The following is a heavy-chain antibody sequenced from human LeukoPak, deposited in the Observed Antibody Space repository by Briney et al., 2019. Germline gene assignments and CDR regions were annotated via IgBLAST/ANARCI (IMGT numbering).Heavy chain of an antibody. Sequence: SVKVSCKASGGTFSSYAISWVRQAPGQGLEWMGGIIPIFGTANYAQKFQGRVTITADESTSTAYMELSSLRSEDTAVYYCARSELLWFGGVNSGFDYWGQGTLVTVSS. J-gene: IGHJ4*02. CDR1: GGTFSSYA. D-gene: IGHD3-10*01. CDR2: IIPIFGTA. CDR3: ARSELLWFGGVNSGFDY. V-gene: IGHV1-69*01.